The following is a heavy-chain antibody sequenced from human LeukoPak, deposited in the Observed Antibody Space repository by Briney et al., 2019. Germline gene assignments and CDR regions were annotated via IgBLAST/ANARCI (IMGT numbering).Heavy chain of an antibody. D-gene: IGHD6-13*01. J-gene: IGHJ6*02. CDR3: ARGDGNSSSWYYYYYGMDV. V-gene: IGHV4-59*01. CDR2: IYYSGST. Sequence: PSETLSLTCTVSGGSISSYYWSWIRQPPGKGLEWIGYIYYSGSTNYNPSLKSRVTTSVDTSKNQFSLKLSSVTAADTAVYYCARGDGNSSSWYYYYYGMDVWGQGTTVTVSS. CDR1: GGSISSYY.